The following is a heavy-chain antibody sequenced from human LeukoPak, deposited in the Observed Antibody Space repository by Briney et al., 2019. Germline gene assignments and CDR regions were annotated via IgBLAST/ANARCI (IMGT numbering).Heavy chain of an antibody. J-gene: IGHJ5*02. D-gene: IGHD6-19*01. CDR1: GYTFTSYA. Sequence: ASVKVSCKASGYTFTSYAMHWVRQAPGQRLEWMGWINAGNGNTKYSQKFQGRVTITRDTSASTAYMELRSLRSDDTAVYYCARRAVAGRRIWFDPWGQGTLVTVSS. CDR2: INAGNGNT. V-gene: IGHV1-3*01. CDR3: ARRAVAGRRIWFDP.